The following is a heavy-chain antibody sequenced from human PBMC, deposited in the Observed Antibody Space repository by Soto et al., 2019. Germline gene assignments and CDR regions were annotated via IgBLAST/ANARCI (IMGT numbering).Heavy chain of an antibody. Sequence: EVQLLESGGGLIQPGGSLRLSCTTSGFTFSSDAMNWVRQAPGKGLEWVAAVSGSGGSTFYADSVKGRFTISRDNSKNTLYLQMNSLTPEDTAVYYCATDPDSSWYPANYFDTGGQGPRVTVSS. CDR1: GFTFSSDA. CDR2: VSGSGGST. J-gene: IGHJ5*02. V-gene: IGHV3-23*01. D-gene: IGHD6-13*01. CDR3: ATDPDSSWYPANYFDT.